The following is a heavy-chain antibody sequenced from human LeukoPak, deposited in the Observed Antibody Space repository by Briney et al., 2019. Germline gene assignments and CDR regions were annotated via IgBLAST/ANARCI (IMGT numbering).Heavy chain of an antibody. J-gene: IGHJ4*02. Sequence: ASVKVSCKASSYSFTSYGISWVRQAPGQGLEWMGWISAYNGNTNYAQKLQGRVTMTTDTSTSTAYMELRSLRSDDTAVYYCAKSRRLLWLTTTFDYWGQGTLVTVSS. D-gene: IGHD3-10*01. CDR1: SYSFTSYG. V-gene: IGHV1-18*01. CDR2: ISAYNGNT. CDR3: AKSRRLLWLTTTFDY.